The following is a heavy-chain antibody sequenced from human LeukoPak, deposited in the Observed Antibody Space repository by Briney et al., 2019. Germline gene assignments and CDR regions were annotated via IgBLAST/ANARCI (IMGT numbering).Heavy chain of an antibody. V-gene: IGHV4-38-2*01. Sequence: SETLSLTCAVSGYSISSGYYWGWIRQPPGKGLEWIGSIYHSGSTYYNPSLKSRVTISVDTSKNQFSLKLSSVTAADTAVYYCERLGYCSSTSCYTTAFDIWGQGTMVTVSS. CDR2: IYHSGST. J-gene: IGHJ3*02. D-gene: IGHD2-2*02. CDR1: GYSISSGYY. CDR3: ERLGYCSSTSCYTTAFDI.